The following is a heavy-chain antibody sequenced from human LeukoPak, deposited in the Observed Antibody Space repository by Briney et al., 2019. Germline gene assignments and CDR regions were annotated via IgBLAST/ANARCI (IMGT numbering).Heavy chain of an antibody. D-gene: IGHD4-17*01. Sequence: GGSLRLSCATSQFNFNKFGMSWVRQAPGKGLEWVSSISGNGGSTQYADSVQGRFAISRDNSKNTLYLQMNSLRAEDTAVYFCAKDPNGDYIGTFDIWGQGTMVTVSS. CDR3: AKDPNGDYIGTFDI. V-gene: IGHV3-23*01. CDR2: ISGNGGST. CDR1: QFNFNKFG. J-gene: IGHJ3*02.